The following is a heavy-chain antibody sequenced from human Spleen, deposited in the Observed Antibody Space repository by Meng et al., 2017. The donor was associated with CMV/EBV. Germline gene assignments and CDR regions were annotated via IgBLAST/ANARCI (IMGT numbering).Heavy chain of an antibody. D-gene: IGHD3-3*01. J-gene: IGHJ6*02. Sequence: ESLKISCAASGFTFSNYSMIWVRQAPGKGLEWVSFISTTSTYIYYADSMKGRFTIARDNAKNSLYLQMNSLRAEDTAVYYCARERKSGYYDVYYYYGMDVWGQGTTVTVSS. CDR2: ISTTSTYI. CDR1: GFTFSNYS. V-gene: IGHV3-21*01. CDR3: ARERKSGYYDVYYYYGMDV.